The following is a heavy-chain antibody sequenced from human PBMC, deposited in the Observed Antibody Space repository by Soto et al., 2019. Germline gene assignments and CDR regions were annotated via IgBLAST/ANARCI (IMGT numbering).Heavy chain of an antibody. Sequence: ASVKVSCKASGYTFTSYDINWVRQATGQGLEWMGWMNPNSGNTGYAQKFQGRVTMTRNTSISTAYMELSSLRSEDTAVYYCARGNNGVSLLGVYMDVWGKGTTVTVSS. D-gene: IGHD2-8*01. J-gene: IGHJ6*03. CDR3: ARGNNGVSLLGVYMDV. V-gene: IGHV1-8*01. CDR1: GYTFTSYD. CDR2: MNPNSGNT.